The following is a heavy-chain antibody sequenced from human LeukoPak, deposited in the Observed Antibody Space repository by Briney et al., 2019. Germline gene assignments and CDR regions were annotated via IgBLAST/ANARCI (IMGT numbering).Heavy chain of an antibody. CDR1: GYTFTGYY. J-gene: IGHJ5*02. V-gene: IGHV1-2*02. CDR3: ARVLRGIAAAGTGWFDP. D-gene: IGHD6-13*01. Sequence: ASVKVSCKASGYTFTGYYMHWVRQAPGQGLEWMGWINPNSGGTNYAQKFQGRVTMTRDTSISTAYMELSRLRSDDTAVYYCARVLRGIAAAGTGWFDPWGQGTLVTVSS. CDR2: INPNSGGT.